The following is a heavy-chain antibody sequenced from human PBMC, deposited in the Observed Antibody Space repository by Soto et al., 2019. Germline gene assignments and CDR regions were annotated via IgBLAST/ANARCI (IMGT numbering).Heavy chain of an antibody. CDR3: AREHMRYFDWLPLNWFDP. D-gene: IGHD3-9*01. Sequence: PSETLSLTCTVSGGSVSSGSYYWSWIRQPPGKGLEWIGYIYYSGSTNYNPSLKSRVTISVDTSKNQFSLKLSSVTAADTAVYYCAREHMRYFDWLPLNWFDPWGQGTLVT. J-gene: IGHJ5*02. CDR2: IYYSGST. CDR1: GGSVSSGSYY. V-gene: IGHV4-61*01.